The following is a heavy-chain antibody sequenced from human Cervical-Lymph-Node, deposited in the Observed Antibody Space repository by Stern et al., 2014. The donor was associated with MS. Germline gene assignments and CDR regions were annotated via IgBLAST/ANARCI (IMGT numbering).Heavy chain of an antibody. CDR1: GFTFSSFA. J-gene: IGHJ4*02. CDR3: ARDPSRFGDNGYLDF. D-gene: IGHD3-10*01. Sequence: QVQLVQSGGGLVQPGKSLRLSCAASGFTFSSFAMHWVRQAPGQGLQWLAVISHDGTNKSYAASVKGRFTISRDKSNNAVYLQISSLRLDDTAVYFCARDPSRFGDNGYLDFWGQGTLVTVSS. V-gene: IGHV3-30-3*01. CDR2: ISHDGTNK.